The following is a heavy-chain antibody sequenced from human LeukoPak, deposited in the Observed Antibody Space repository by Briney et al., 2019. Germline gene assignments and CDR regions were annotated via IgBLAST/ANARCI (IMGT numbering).Heavy chain of an antibody. J-gene: IGHJ4*02. D-gene: IGHD3-16*01. V-gene: IGHV3-11*06. Sequence: PGGSLRLSCAASGFTFSDYYMSWIRQAPGKGLEWVSSISSSSTYIYYADSVEGRFTISRDNAKNSLYLQMNSLRAGDTAVYYCARDGGGTTNFDYWGQGTLVTVSS. CDR1: GFTFSDYY. CDR3: ARDGGGTTNFDY. CDR2: ISSSSTYI.